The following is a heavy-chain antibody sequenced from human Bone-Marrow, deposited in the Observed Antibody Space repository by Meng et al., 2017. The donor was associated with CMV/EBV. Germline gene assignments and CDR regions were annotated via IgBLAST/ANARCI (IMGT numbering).Heavy chain of an antibody. CDR2: ISYDGSNK. CDR3: ARDKAHYDHRGDYGMDV. CDR1: GFTFSSYG. J-gene: IGHJ6*02. Sequence: GESLKISCAASGFTFSSYGMHWVRQAPGKGLGWVAVISYDGSNKYYADSVKGRFTISRDNSKNTLYLQMNSLRAEDTAVYYCARDKAHYDHRGDYGMDVWGQGTTVTVSS. D-gene: IGHD3-3*01. V-gene: IGHV3-30*19.